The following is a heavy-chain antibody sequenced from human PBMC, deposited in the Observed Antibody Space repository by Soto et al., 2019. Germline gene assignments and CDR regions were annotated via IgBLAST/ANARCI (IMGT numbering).Heavy chain of an antibody. CDR2: IYYSGST. J-gene: IGHJ4*02. D-gene: IGHD1-7*01. V-gene: IGHV4-59*01. CDR3: ARAGMIGTNLDY. CDR1: GGSISSYY. Sequence: SETLSLTCTVSGGSISSYYWSWIRQPPGKGLEWIGYIYYSGSTNYNPSLESRVTISVDTSKNQFSLKLSSVTAADTAVYYCARAGMIGTNLDYWGQGTLVTVS.